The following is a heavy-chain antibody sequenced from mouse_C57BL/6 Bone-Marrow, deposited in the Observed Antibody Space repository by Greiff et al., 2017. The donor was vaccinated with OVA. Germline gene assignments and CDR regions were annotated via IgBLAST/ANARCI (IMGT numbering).Heavy chain of an antibody. Sequence: VQLQQSGGDLVKPGGSLKLSCAASGFTFSSYGMSWVRQTPDKRLEWVATISSGGSYTYYPDSVKGRFTISRDNAKNTLYLQMSSLKSEDTAMYYCAREVGAWFAYWGQGTLVTVSA. CDR3: AREVGAWFAY. CDR1: GFTFSSYG. D-gene: IGHD1-1*02. CDR2: ISSGGSYT. V-gene: IGHV5-6*01. J-gene: IGHJ3*01.